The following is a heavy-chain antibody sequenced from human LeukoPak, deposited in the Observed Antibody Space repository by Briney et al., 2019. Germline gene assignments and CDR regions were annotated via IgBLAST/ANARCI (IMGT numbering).Heavy chain of an antibody. D-gene: IGHD3-10*01. Sequence: SETLSLTCTVSGGSISSGSYYWSWIRQPAGKGLEWIGRIYTSGSTNYNPSLKSRVTISVDTSKNQFSLKLSSVTAADTAVYYCARATGESYYFDYWGQGTLVTVSS. CDR1: GGSISSGSYY. V-gene: IGHV4-61*02. CDR2: IYTSGST. CDR3: ARATGESYYFDY. J-gene: IGHJ4*02.